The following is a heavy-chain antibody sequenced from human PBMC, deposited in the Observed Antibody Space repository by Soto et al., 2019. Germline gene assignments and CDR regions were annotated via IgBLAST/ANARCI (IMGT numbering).Heavy chain of an antibody. CDR1: GYTFTSTG. V-gene: IGHV1-18*01. D-gene: IGHD2-15*01. CDR2: ISTYNGNT. J-gene: IGHJ6*02. Sequence: ASVKLSCKDSGYTFTSTGISWVRQAPKQGLEWMGWISTYNGNTNYAQKLQGRVTMTTDTSTSTAYMELRSLRSDDTAVYYCAITGERYCSGGSCSLGYYYGMDVWGQGTTVTVSS. CDR3: AITGERYCSGGSCSLGYYYGMDV.